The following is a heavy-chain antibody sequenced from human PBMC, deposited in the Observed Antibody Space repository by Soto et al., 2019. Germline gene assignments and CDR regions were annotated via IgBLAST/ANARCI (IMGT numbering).Heavy chain of an antibody. CDR1: GFTFSSDA. Sequence: EVQLLESGGGLVQPGGSLRLSCAASGFTFSSDAMHWVRQAPGKGLEWVSDISGSGGITYYADSVKGRFTISRDNSKNTLYLQMNSLRAEDTAEYYCAKSAMVRGGGWFDPWGQGTLVTVSS. D-gene: IGHD3-10*01. V-gene: IGHV3-23*01. CDR2: ISGSGGIT. J-gene: IGHJ5*02. CDR3: AKSAMVRGGGWFDP.